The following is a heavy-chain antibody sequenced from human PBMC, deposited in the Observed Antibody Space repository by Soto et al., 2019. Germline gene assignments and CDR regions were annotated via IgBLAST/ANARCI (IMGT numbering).Heavy chain of an antibody. V-gene: IGHV1-69*01. CDR2: IIPIFGTA. D-gene: IGHD2-15*01. CDR3: ARSQGGSSSLDIYYYYYYGMDV. CDR1: GGTFSSYA. Sequence: QVQLVQSGAEVKKPGSSVKVSCKAPGGTFSSYAISWVRQAPGQGLEWMGGIIPIFGTAKYAQKFQGRVTITADESTSTGYMELGSLRSEDTAVYYFARSQGGSSSLDIYYYYYYGMDVWGQGTTVTVSS. J-gene: IGHJ6*02.